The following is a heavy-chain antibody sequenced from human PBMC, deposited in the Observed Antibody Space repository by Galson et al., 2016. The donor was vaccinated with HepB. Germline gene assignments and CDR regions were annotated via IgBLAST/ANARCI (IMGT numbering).Heavy chain of an antibody. CDR2: IKPKAKGYAT. Sequence: SLRLSCAASGFTFSDSAIHWVRQASGKGLECVAYIKPKAKGYATAYGASVKGRFTISRDDSQNTAFLQMNSLQTDDTAIYYCTRHLEFDKTQCWGQGTLVTVAS. CDR3: TRHLEFDKTQC. CDR1: GFTFSDSA. D-gene: IGHD3-10*01. V-gene: IGHV3-73*01. J-gene: IGHJ4*02.